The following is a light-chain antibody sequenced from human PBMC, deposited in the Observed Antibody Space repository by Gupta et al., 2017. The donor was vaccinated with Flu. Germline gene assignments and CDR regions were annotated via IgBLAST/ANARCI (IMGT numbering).Light chain of an antibody. J-gene: IGKJ2*01. V-gene: IGKV3-11*01. CDR1: QSVSSY. Sequence: EIVLTQSPATLSLSPGERATLSCRASQSVSSYLAWYQQKPGQAPRLLIYDASNRATGIPARFSGSGDGTDFTLTISSREPEDFAVYYCQQLSNGQYMYTFGQGTKLEIK. CDR2: DAS. CDR3: QQLSNGQYMYT.